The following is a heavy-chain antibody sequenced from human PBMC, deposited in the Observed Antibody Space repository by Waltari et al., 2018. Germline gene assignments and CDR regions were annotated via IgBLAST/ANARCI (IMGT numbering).Heavy chain of an antibody. CDR2: ISGSGHTA. D-gene: IGHD3-16*01. V-gene: IGHV3-23*01. CDR3: AKETREVPGSWGAFDL. Sequence: EVQLLESGGGSVRPGESLRLSCAASGFTFTGFAMNWVRQAPGKGLEWLSSISGSGHTAYDADSVKGRFTISRDNSKNTVFVQLNSLRVEDTAIYYCAKETREVPGSWGAFDLWGQGTILIVSS. CDR1: GFTFTGFA. J-gene: IGHJ3*01.